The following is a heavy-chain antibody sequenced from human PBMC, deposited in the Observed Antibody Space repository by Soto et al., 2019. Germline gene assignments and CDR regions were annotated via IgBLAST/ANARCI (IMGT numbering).Heavy chain of an antibody. V-gene: IGHV3-30*02. CDR1: GFTFSSCG. D-gene: IGHD3-3*02. J-gene: IGHJ4*01. CDR3: AKGRFDVVTISPFDH. Sequence: VGSLRLSCAASGFTFSSCGMHWVRQAPGKGLGWVAVIPYDGTEEKYADSVKGRATVSRDNSKNTVYLQMNRLRGDDSAIYYCAKGRFDVVTISPFDHWGQGPLVTVSS. CDR2: IPYDGTEE.